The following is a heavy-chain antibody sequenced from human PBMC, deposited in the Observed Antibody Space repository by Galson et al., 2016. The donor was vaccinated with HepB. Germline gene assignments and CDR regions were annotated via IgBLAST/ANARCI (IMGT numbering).Heavy chain of an antibody. D-gene: IGHD5-12*01. Sequence: SLRLSCAASGFTFRTYGMHWVRQARGKGLEWVAVIWYDGSNKNYADFVKGRFTISRDNSKNALYLQMNSLSADDTAIHYCARERVRYRGYAFGYFGHWSQGTLGTVSS. V-gene: IGHV3-33*01. CDR3: ARERVRYRGYAFGYFGH. CDR2: IWYDGSNK. CDR1: GFTFRTYG. J-gene: IGHJ1*01.